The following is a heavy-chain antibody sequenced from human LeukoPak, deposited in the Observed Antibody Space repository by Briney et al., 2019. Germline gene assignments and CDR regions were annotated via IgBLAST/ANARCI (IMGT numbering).Heavy chain of an antibody. CDR2: INPNSGGT. V-gene: IGHV1-2*02. CDR3: ASLRRSGSYSAIQY. CDR1: GYTFTGYY. D-gene: IGHD1-26*01. Sequence: AASVTVSCKASGYTFTGYYMHWVRQAPGQGLEWMGWINPNSGGTNYAQKFQGRVTMTRDTSISTAYMELSRLRSDDTAVYYCASLRRSGSYSAIQYWGQGTLVTVSS. J-gene: IGHJ4*02.